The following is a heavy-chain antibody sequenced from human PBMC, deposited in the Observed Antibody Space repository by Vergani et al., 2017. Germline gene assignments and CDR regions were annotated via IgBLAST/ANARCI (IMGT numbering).Heavy chain of an antibody. D-gene: IGHD1-26*01. CDR1: GGTFSSYT. CDR3: ARDPPGIVGVHWFDP. V-gene: IGHV1-69*08. CDR2: IIPILGIA. Sequence: QVQLVQSGAEVKKPGSSVKVSCKASGGTFSSYTISWVRQAPGQGLEWMGMIIPILGIANYAQKFQGRVTITADKSTSTAYMELSSLRSEDTAVYYCARDPPGIVGVHWFDPWGQGTLVTVSS. J-gene: IGHJ5*02.